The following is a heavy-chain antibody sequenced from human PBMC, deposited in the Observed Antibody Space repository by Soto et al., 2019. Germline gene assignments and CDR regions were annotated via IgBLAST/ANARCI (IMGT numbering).Heavy chain of an antibody. Sequence: PGGSLRLSCAASGFTFSSYAMHWVRQAPGKGLEWVAVISYDGSNKYYADSVKGRFTISRDNSKNTLYLQMNSLRAEDTAVYYCARDRSKKVGATDYWGQGTLVTVSS. CDR1: GFTFSSYA. J-gene: IGHJ4*02. CDR2: ISYDGSNK. V-gene: IGHV3-30-3*01. D-gene: IGHD1-26*01. CDR3: ARDRSKKVGATDY.